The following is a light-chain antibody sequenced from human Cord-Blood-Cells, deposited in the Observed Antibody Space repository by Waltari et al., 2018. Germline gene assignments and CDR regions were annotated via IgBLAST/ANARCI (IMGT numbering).Light chain of an antibody. CDR2: KAS. J-gene: IGKJ1*01. CDR1: QSISSW. Sequence: DIQMTQSTSTLSAAVGDRLTITCRASQSISSWFAWYQQKPGKAPKLLIYKASSLESGVPSRFSGSGSGTEFTLTISSLQPDDFATYYCQQYNSYSRTFGQGSKVEIK. CDR3: QQYNSYSRT. V-gene: IGKV1-5*03.